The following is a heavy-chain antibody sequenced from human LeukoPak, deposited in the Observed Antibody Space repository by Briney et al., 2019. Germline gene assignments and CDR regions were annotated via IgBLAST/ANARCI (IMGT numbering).Heavy chain of an antibody. J-gene: IGHJ4*02. CDR3: AKTHLPGIAVTGPDY. D-gene: IGHD6-19*01. CDR2: ISASDRRT. V-gene: IGHV3-23*01. Sequence: GGSLRLSCAASGFTFGNYGMSWVRQAPGKGLEWVSAISASDRRTYYADSVKGRFTISRDNSKNTLYLQMNSLRAEGTAIYYCAKTHLPGIAVTGPDYWGQGTLVTVSS. CDR1: GFTFGNYG.